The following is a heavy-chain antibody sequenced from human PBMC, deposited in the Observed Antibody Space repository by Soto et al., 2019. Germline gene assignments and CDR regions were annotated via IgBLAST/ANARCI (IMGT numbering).Heavy chain of an antibody. CDR1: GGSISSYY. CDR2: IYYSGST. Sequence: SETLSLTCTVSGGSISSYYWSWIRQPPGKGLEWIGYIYYSGSTNYNPSLKSRVTISVDTSKNQFSLKLSSVTAADTAVYYCAKDSGYYYGYVRWFDSWGQGTLVTVSS. J-gene: IGHJ5*01. D-gene: IGHD3-10*01. V-gene: IGHV4-59*01. CDR3: AKDSGYYYGYVRWFDS.